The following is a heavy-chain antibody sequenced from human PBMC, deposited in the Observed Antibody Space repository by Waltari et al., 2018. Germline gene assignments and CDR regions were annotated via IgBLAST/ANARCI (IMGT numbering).Heavy chain of an antibody. Sequence: QVQLQESGPGLVKPSQTLSLTCTVSGGSISSGSYYWSWIRQPAGKGLEWIGRSYTSGSTNYNPSLKSRVTISVDTSKNQFSLKLSSVTAADTAVYYCAGFGVTSRDAFDIWGQGTMVTVSS. CDR3: AGFGVTSRDAFDI. CDR1: GGSISSGSYY. J-gene: IGHJ3*02. CDR2: SYTSGST. V-gene: IGHV4-61*02. D-gene: IGHD3-10*01.